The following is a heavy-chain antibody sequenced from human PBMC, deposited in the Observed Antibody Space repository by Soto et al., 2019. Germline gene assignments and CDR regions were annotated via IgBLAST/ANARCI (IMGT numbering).Heavy chain of an antibody. V-gene: IGHV1-69*02. D-gene: IGHD4-17*01. CDR3: ASFSNLRLRDTLYFQH. Sequence: QLWHSGLGVRKLGSWVKVPGKPPGGPLSGITTTGVRQAPGQGLGWRGRIIPILGIANSAQKFQGRVTITADKSTSTAYMELSSLRSEDTAVYYCASFSNLRLRDTLYFQHWGQGTLVTVSS. CDR1: GGPLSGIT. CDR2: IIPILGIA. J-gene: IGHJ1*01.